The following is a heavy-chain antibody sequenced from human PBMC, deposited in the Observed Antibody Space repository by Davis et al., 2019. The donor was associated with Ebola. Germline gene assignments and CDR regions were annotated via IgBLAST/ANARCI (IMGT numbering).Heavy chain of an antibody. CDR1: GGTFSSYA. CDR2: IIPILGTA. Sequence: SAMVSCKASGGTFSSYAISCVRQAPGHGLEWLGGIIPILGTANYAQKFQGTVTITADESTSTAYMELSRRRSDDTAVYYCARDPRGDIVLVCGYWGQGTLVSVS. CDR3: ARDPRGDIVLVCGY. D-gene: IGHD2-8*02. V-gene: IGHV1-69*13. J-gene: IGHJ4*02.